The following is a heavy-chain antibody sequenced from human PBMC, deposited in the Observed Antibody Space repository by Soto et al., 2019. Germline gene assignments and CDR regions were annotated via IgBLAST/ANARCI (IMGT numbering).Heavy chain of an antibody. V-gene: IGHV4-31*03. Sequence: SETLSLTCTVSGGSISSGGYYWSWIRQHPGKGLEWIGYIYYSGSTYYNPSLKSRVTISVDTSKNQFSLKLSSVTAADTAVYYCARDSEYSSSPYNWFDPWGQGTLVTVSS. CDR2: IYYSGST. CDR3: ARDSEYSSSPYNWFDP. D-gene: IGHD6-6*01. J-gene: IGHJ5*02. CDR1: GGSISSGGYY.